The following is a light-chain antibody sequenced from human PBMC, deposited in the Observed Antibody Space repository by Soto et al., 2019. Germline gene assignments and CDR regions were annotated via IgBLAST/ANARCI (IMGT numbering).Light chain of an antibody. CDR2: DAS. J-gene: IGKJ3*01. Sequence: EIVLTQSPATLSLSPGERATLSCRASQSIGVYLAWYQQKSGQAPRLLIYDASTRATGIPARFSGSGSGRDFILTISSLEPEDFAVYYCQLRSDWLLSFGPGTTVDMK. CDR3: QLRSDWLLS. V-gene: IGKV3-11*02. CDR1: QSIGVY.